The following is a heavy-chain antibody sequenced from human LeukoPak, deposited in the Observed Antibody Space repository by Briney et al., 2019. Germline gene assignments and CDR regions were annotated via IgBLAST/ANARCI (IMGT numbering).Heavy chain of an antibody. D-gene: IGHD1-26*01. J-gene: IGHJ4*02. CDR2: ISDGGYYT. Sequence: GGTLKLSCTASGFKFSDAYMNWIRQAPGTGLEWVAYISDGGYYTDYSDSVQGRFTVSRDNAKNSLYLQMDSLRAEDTAIYYCVRDLFSKRSFWGQGTQVTVS. CDR1: GFKFSDAY. V-gene: IGHV3-11*05. CDR3: VRDLFSKRSF.